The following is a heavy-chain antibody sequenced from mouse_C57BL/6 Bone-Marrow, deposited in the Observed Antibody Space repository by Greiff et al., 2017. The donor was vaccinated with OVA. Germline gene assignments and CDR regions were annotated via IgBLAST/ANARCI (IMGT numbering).Heavy chain of an antibody. V-gene: IGHV5-4*01. J-gene: IGHJ1*03. CDR2: ISDGGSYT. Sequence: EVKLMESGGGLVKPGGSLNLSCAASGFTFSSYAMSWVRQTPEKRLEWVATISDGGSYTYYPDNVKGRFTISRDNAKNNLYLQMSHLKSEDTAMYYCARDNDYRYFDVWGTGTTVTVSS. CDR1: GFTFSSYA. CDR3: ARDNDYRYFDV.